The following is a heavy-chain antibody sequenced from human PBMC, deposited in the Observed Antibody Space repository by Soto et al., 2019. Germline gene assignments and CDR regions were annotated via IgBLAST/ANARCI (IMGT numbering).Heavy chain of an antibody. V-gene: IGHV3-48*01. Sequence: GGSLRLSCAASWFSFSYYGMNWVRQAPGKGLEWVSYISTSSSNIYYADSVEGRFTISRDNAKNSLSLKMNSLRAADTAVYYCARETSTGNYYMDVWGKGTTVTVSS. CDR1: WFSFSYYG. CDR2: ISTSSSNI. CDR3: ARETSTGNYYMDV. D-gene: IGHD2-2*01. J-gene: IGHJ6*03.